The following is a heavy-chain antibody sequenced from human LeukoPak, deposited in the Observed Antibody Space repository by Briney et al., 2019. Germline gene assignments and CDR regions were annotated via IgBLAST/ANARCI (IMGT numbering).Heavy chain of an antibody. Sequence: GRSLRLSCAASGFTFSSYWMRWVRQAPGKGLVWVSRINSDGSSTSYADSVKGRFTISRDNAKNTLYLQMNSLRAEDTAVYYCAEGADGMDVWGQGTTVTVSS. CDR2: INSDGSST. CDR1: GFTFSSYW. V-gene: IGHV3-74*01. J-gene: IGHJ6*02. CDR3: AEGADGMDV. D-gene: IGHD3-16*01.